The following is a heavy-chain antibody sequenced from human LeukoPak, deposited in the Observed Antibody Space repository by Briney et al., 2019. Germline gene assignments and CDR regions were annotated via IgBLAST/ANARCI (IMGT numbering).Heavy chain of an antibody. Sequence: PSETLSLTCTASGGSISSSRYFWGWLRQPPGTGLEWIGTIYYSGSTYYNPSLKSRVTISVDTSKNQFSLRLSSVTAADTAVYYCARGLPYYFDYWGQGTLVTVSS. CDR1: GGSISSSRYF. J-gene: IGHJ4*02. V-gene: IGHV4-39*07. CDR3: ARGLPYYFDY. CDR2: IYYSGST.